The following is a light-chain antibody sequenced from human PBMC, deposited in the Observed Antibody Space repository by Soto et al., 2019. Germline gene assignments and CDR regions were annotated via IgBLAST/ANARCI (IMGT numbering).Light chain of an antibody. CDR3: QQRNFWPRT. V-gene: IGKV3-11*01. Sequence: EIVLTQSPATLSLSPGERATLSCRASQSLSGNLAWYQQKPGQPPRLLIYGASNRATGIPARFTASGSGTDFTLTISSLQPEDFAVYYCQQRNFWPRTFGQGTKVEIK. CDR1: QSLSGN. J-gene: IGKJ1*01. CDR2: GAS.